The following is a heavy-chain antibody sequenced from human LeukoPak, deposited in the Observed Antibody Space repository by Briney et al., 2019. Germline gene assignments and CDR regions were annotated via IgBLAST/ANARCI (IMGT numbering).Heavy chain of an antibody. J-gene: IGHJ4*02. CDR2: ISGSGGST. V-gene: IGHV3-23*01. Sequence: PGGSLRLSCAASGFTFSSYAMSWVRQAPGKGLEWVSAISGSGGSTYYADSVKGRFTISRDNSKNTLYLQMNSLRAEDTAVYYCAKDVPRADFWSGYAFDYWGQGTLVTVSS. D-gene: IGHD3-3*01. CDR1: GFTFSSYA. CDR3: AKDVPRADFWSGYAFDY.